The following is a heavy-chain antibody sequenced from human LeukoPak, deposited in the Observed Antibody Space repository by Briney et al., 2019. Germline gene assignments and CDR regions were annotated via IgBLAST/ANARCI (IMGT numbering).Heavy chain of an antibody. D-gene: IGHD3-16*02. CDR1: GGTFSSYA. CDR3: ATGYYDYVWGSYRYSFDY. V-gene: IGHV1-69*13. CDR2: IIPIFGTA. Sequence: SVKVSCKASGGTFSSYAISWVRQAPGQGLEWMGGIIPIFGTANYAQKFRGRVTITADESTSTAYMELSSLRSEDTAVYYCATGYYDYVWGSYRYSFDYWGQGTLVTVSS. J-gene: IGHJ4*02.